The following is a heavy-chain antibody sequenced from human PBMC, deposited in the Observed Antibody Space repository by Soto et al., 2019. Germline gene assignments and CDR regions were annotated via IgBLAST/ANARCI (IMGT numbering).Heavy chain of an antibody. CDR3: AKVGYSSGWYNWFDP. D-gene: IGHD6-19*01. CDR2: ISWNSGSI. V-gene: IGHV3-9*03. J-gene: IGHJ5*02. CDR1: GFTFDDYA. Sequence: EVQLVESGGGLVQPGRSLRLSCAASGFTFDDYAMHWVRQAPGKGLEWVSGISWNSGSIGYADSVKGRFTISRDNAKNSLYLQMNSLRAEDMALYYCAKVGYSSGWYNWFDPWGQGTLVTVSS.